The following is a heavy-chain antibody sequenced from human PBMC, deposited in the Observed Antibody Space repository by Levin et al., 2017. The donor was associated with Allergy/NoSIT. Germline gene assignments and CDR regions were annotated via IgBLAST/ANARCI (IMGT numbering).Heavy chain of an antibody. CDR2: ISGSGDGA. V-gene: IGHV3-23*01. J-gene: IGHJ4*02. Sequence: ASVKVSCAASGFTFSAYAMSWVRQAPGKGLEWVSSISGSGDGAFYADSVKGRFTISRDNSKNTLYLQMNSLRDEDTAFYYCAQGISVSSGPRYYFVHWGQGTLVTVSS. CDR1: GFTFSAYA. D-gene: IGHD3-22*01. CDR3: AQGISVSSGPRYYFVH.